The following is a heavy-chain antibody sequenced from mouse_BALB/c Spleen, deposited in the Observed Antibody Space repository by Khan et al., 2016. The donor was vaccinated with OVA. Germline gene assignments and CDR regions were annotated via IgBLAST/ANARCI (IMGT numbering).Heavy chain of an antibody. Sequence: VQLQQSGPELVKPGASVKVSCKASGYSFTDYNMLWVKQSHGKSLEWIGYIDPYNGGTSYNQKFKGKATLTADKSSSTAFMHLSSLTSEDSAVFYCARADYYGSSYYFDYWGQGTTLTVSS. D-gene: IGHD1-1*01. V-gene: IGHV1S135*01. CDR1: GYSFTDYN. CDR3: ARADYYGSSYYFDY. CDR2: IDPYNGGT. J-gene: IGHJ2*01.